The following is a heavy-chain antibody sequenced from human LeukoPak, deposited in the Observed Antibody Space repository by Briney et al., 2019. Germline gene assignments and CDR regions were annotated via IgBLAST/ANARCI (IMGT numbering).Heavy chain of an antibody. V-gene: IGHV3-53*01. J-gene: IGHJ5*02. D-gene: IGHD6-13*01. CDR1: GFIVSSNY. Sequence: GGSLRLSCAASGFIVSSNYMSWVRQAPGKGLEWVSVIYSGGSTYYADSVKGRFTISRDNSKNTLYLQMNSLRAEDTAVYYCARGISSWYNWFDPWGQGTLVTVSS. CDR2: IYSGGST. CDR3: ARGISSWYNWFDP.